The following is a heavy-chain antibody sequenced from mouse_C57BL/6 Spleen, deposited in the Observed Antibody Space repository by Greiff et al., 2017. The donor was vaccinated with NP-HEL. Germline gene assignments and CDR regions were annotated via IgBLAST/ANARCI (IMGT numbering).Heavy chain of an antibody. V-gene: IGHV1-55*01. CDR2: IYPGSGST. J-gene: IGHJ3*01. Sequence: QVQLQQPGAELVKPGASVKMSCKASGYTFTSYWLTWVKQRPGQGLEWIGDIYPGSGSTNYNEKVKSRATLTVDTPYHTAYMQLSSLTYEDSAVYYCARALITTVVAERFAYWGQGTLVTVSA. CDR1: GYTFTSYW. CDR3: ARALITTVVAERFAY. D-gene: IGHD1-1*01.